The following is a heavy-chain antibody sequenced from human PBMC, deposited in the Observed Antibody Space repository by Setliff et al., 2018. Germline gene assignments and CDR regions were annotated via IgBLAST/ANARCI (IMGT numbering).Heavy chain of an antibody. CDR1: GYTFTSYA. CDR2: INAGNGNT. Sequence: ASVKVSCKASGYTFTSYAMHWVRQAPGQRLEWMGWINAGNGNTKYSQKFQGRVTITRDTSASTAYVELSSLRSEDTAVYYCAREFTRYYNFWSAHRYYMDVWGKGTTVTV. D-gene: IGHD3-3*01. J-gene: IGHJ6*03. CDR3: AREFTRYYNFWSAHRYYMDV. V-gene: IGHV1-3*01.